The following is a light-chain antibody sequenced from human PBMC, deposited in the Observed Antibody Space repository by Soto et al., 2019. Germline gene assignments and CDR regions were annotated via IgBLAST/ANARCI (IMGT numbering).Light chain of an antibody. CDR2: MTS. Sequence: DIQMTQSPSNLSASVGDRVTITCRASQSISSWLAWYQQKPGKAPKLLIYMTSNLQSGVPSRFSGSGSGTEFTLTISSLQPDDFATYYGQQYNSYSTFGQGTKVHIK. J-gene: IGKJ1*01. CDR3: QQYNSYST. V-gene: IGKV1-5*03. CDR1: QSISSW.